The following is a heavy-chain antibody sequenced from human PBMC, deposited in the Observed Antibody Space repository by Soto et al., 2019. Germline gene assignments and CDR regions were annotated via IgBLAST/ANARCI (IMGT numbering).Heavy chain of an antibody. CDR3: ARDGGRHAGGSDY. CDR1: GGTFSSYS. V-gene: IGHV1-69*01. D-gene: IGHD1-26*01. CDR2: IIPIFGTA. Sequence: QVQLVQSGAEVKKPGSSVKVSCKASGGTFSSYSINWVRQAPGQGLEWMGEIIPIFGTANYAQKFQGRVTITADESTSTAYMDLSSLRSADTAVYYCARDGGRHAGGSDYWGQGTRVTVSS. J-gene: IGHJ4*02.